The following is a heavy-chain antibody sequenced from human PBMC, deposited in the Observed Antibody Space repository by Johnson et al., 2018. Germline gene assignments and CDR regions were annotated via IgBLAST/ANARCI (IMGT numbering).Heavy chain of an antibody. Sequence: QVQLVESGGGLVQPGRSLRLSCAASGFTFSSYAMHWVRQAPGKGLEWVAVISYDGSNKYYADSVKGGFTISRDNSKNPLYLQMNSLRAEDTAVYYCARKTTVVTPDAFDIWGQGTMVTVSS. D-gene: IGHD4-23*01. J-gene: IGHJ3*02. V-gene: IGHV3-30-3*01. CDR2: ISYDGSNK. CDR1: GFTFSSYA. CDR3: ARKTTVVTPDAFDI.